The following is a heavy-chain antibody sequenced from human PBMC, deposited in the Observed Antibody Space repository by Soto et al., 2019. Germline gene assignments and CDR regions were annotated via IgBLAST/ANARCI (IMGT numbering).Heavy chain of an antibody. J-gene: IGHJ5*02. CDR2: ITSSSTTI. CDR3: ARDNGIEGSFDP. CDR1: GFSFSTYS. V-gene: IGHV3-48*02. Sequence: PGGSLRLSCAASGFSFSTYSMKWVRQAPGKGLEWISYITSSSTTIFYADSVKGRFTISRDNAKNSLYLQMNSLRDEDTAVYYCARDNGIEGSFDPWGQGTQVTVSS.